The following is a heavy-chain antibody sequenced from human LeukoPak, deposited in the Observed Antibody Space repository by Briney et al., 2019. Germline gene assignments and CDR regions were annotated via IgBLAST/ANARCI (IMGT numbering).Heavy chain of an antibody. CDR1: GYTFSAYC. D-gene: IGHD2-21*02. Sequence: ASVKVSCKASGYTFSAYCMHWVRQAPGQGLEWMGWINPKSGGTNYAQKFQGRVTMTRDTSISTAYMELSRLRSDDTAVYYCARAPLRVVTAMGRYYMDVWGKGTTVTISS. CDR2: INPKSGGT. V-gene: IGHV1-2*02. CDR3: ARAPLRVVTAMGRYYMDV. J-gene: IGHJ6*03.